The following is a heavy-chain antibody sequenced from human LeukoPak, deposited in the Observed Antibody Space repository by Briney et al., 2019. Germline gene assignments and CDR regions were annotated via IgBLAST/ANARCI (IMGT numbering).Heavy chain of an antibody. J-gene: IGHJ4*02. CDR3: ARLHPKGANPHMDTAMAPPDY. D-gene: IGHD5-18*01. CDR2: IYPGDSDT. CDR1: GYSFTSYW. V-gene: IGHV5-51*01. Sequence: GESLKISCKGSGYSFTSYWIGWVRQMPGKGLEWMGIIYPGDSDTRYSPSFQGQVTISADKSISTAYLQWSSLKASDTAMYYCARLHPKGANPHMDTAMAPPDYWGQGTLVTVSS.